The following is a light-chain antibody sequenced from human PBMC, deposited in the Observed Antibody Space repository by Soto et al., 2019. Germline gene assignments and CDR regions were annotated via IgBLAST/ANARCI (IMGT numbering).Light chain of an antibody. CDR3: QRYNSYSWT. V-gene: IGKV1-5*03. CDR2: NAS. J-gene: IGKJ1*01. CDR1: QSVGNE. Sequence: DIQMTQSPSTLSSSVGDTVTITCRASQSVGNELAWYQQKPGKAPKFLIYNASTLESGVPSRFSGSGSGTDIPITSSRLHQDVAAYYYRQRYNSYSWTFGQGTKVEIK.